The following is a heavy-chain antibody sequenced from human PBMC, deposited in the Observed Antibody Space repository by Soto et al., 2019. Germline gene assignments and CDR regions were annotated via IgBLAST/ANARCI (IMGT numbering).Heavy chain of an antibody. V-gene: IGHV6-1*01. J-gene: IGHJ5*02. Sequence: AVWNSVFELQSRGIEWLGRTYYRSKWYNDYAVSVKSRITINPDTSKNQFSLQLNSVTPEDTAVYYCARVFNWNDWFDPWGQGTLVTVSS. CDR1: AV. D-gene: IGHD1-1*01. CDR2: TYYRSKWYN. CDR3: ARVFNWNDWFDP.